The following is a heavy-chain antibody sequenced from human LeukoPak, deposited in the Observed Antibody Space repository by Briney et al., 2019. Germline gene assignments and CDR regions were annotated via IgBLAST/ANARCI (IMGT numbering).Heavy chain of an antibody. Sequence: GGSLRLSCAASGFTVSGNYMSWVRQAPGKGLVWVSRTNDDGSTTNYADSVKDRFTISRDNAKNTLYLQMNSLRAEDTAVYYCARALGSSSDYWGQGTLVTVAS. CDR3: ARALGSSSDY. J-gene: IGHJ4*02. CDR1: GFTVSGNY. D-gene: IGHD3-10*01. CDR2: TNDDGSTT. V-gene: IGHV3-74*01.